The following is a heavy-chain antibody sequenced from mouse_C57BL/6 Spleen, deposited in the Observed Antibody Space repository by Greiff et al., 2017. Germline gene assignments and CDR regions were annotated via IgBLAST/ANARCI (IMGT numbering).Heavy chain of an antibody. CDR1: GYTFTSYW. J-gene: IGHJ1*03. CDR2: IHPNSGST. CDR3: ARRNSPGYFDV. Sequence: VQLQQPGAELVKPGASVKLSCKASGYTFTSYWMHWVKQRPGQGLEWIGMIHPNSGSTNYNEKFKSKATLTVDNSSSTAYMQLSSLTSEDSAVYYCARRNSPGYFDVWGTGTTVTVSS. V-gene: IGHV1-64*01.